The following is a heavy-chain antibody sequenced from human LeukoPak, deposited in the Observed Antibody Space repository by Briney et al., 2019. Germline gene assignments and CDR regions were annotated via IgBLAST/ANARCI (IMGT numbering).Heavy chain of an antibody. CDR3: ARGDGYSYGYLGY. CDR1: GYTFTGYY. V-gene: IGHV1-2*02. Sequence: GDSVKVSCKAFGYTFTGYYMHWVRQAPGHGLEWMGWINPNSGSRSYAQKFKGRVTMTRDTSISTAYMERSRLKSDDTAVYYCARGDGYSYGYLGYWGQGTLVTVSS. D-gene: IGHD5-18*01. J-gene: IGHJ4*02. CDR2: INPNSGSR.